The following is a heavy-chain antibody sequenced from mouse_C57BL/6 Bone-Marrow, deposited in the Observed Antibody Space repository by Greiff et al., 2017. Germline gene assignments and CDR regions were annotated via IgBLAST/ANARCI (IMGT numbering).Heavy chain of an antibody. CDR3: ARSEGWGYFDY. D-gene: IGHD3-3*01. CDR1: GYSFTSYY. V-gene: IGHV1-66*01. J-gene: IGHJ2*01. Sequence: VQLQQSGPELVKPGASVKISCKASGYSFTSYYIHWVKQRPGQGLEWIGWIYPGSGNTKYNEKFKGKATLTADTSSSTAYMQLSSLTSEDSAVYYCARSEGWGYFDYWGQGTTLTVSS. CDR2: IYPGSGNT.